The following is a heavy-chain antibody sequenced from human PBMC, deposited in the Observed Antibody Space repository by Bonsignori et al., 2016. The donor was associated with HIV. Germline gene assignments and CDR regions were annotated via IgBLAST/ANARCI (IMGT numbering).Heavy chain of an antibody. V-gene: IGHV3-48*03. D-gene: IGHD5-18*01. J-gene: IGHJ6*03. CDR3: ARERVDTKYYMDV. CDR2: ISSSGNTI. Sequence: WIRQPPGKGLEWVSYISSSGNTIYYADSVKGRFTISRDNAKNSLYLQMNSLRAEDTAVYYCARERVDTKYYMDVWGKGTTVTVSS.